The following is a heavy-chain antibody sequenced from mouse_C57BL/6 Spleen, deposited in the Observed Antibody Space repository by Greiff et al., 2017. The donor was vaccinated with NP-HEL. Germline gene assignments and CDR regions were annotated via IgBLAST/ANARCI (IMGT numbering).Heavy chain of an antibody. CDR1: GYTFTDYN. J-gene: IGHJ2*01. CDR3: ARSNYDYDGDALGY. Sequence: VQLQQSGPELVKPGASVKIPCKASGYTFTDYNMDWVKQSHGKSLEWIGDINPNNGGTIYNQKFKGKATLTVDKSSSTAYMERRSLTSEDTAVYYCARSNYDYDGDALGYWGQGTTLTVSS. D-gene: IGHD2-4*01. CDR2: INPNNGGT. V-gene: IGHV1-18*01.